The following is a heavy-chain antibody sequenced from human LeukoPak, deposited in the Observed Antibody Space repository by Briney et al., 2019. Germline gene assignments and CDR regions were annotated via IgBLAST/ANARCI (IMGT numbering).Heavy chain of an antibody. CDR1: GYTFTSYY. J-gene: IGHJ4*02. CDR3: ARGWELLWANIELDY. V-gene: IGHV1-46*01. Sequence: ASVKVSCKASGYTFTSYYMHWVRQAPGQGLEWMGIINPSGGSTSYAQKFQGRVTMTRDMSTSTVYMELSSLRSEDTAVYYCARGWELLWANIELDYWGQGTLVTVSS. D-gene: IGHD3-10*01. CDR2: INPSGGST.